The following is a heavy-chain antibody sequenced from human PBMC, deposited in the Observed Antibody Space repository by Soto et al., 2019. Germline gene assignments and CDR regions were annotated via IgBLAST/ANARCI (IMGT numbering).Heavy chain of an antibody. V-gene: IGHV1-8*01. CDR2: MNPNSGNT. CDR1: GYTFTSND. D-gene: IGHD2-8*01. Sequence: ASVKVSCKASGYTFTSNDINWVRQATGQGFEYLGWMNPNSGNTGYVKKFQGRVTMTRDTSMSTAYMELSSLRSEDTAVYYCERDLGYCTNGVCYPAWFDPWGQGTLVTVA. J-gene: IGHJ5*02. CDR3: ERDLGYCTNGVCYPAWFDP.